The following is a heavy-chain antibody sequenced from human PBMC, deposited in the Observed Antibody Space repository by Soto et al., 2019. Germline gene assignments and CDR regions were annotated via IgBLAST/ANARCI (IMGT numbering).Heavy chain of an antibody. Sequence: EVQLVESGGGLVQPGGSLRLSCAASGFTFSDYYMDWVRQAPGKGLEWVGRVRNKANSHRTEYAASVKGRFTISRDDSKNSMSLQMNSLKSEDTDVYYCARGHHAFDYWGQGTLVTVSS. CDR3: ARGHHAFDY. CDR2: VRNKANSHRT. J-gene: IGHJ4*02. CDR1: GFTFSDYY. V-gene: IGHV3-72*01.